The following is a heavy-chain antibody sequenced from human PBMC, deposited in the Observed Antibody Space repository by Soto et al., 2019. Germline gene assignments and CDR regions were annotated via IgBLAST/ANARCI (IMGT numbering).Heavy chain of an antibody. J-gene: IGHJ4*02. CDR1: GYTFTSYD. V-gene: IGHV1-3*01. CDR3: ARDLASYPPQSFDY. D-gene: IGHD1-26*01. Sequence: ASVKVSCKASGYTFTSYDINWVRQATGQGLEWMGWINAGNGNTKYSQKFQGRVTITRDTSASTAYMELSSLRSEDTAVYYCARDLASYPPQSFDYWGQGTLVTVSS. CDR2: INAGNGNT.